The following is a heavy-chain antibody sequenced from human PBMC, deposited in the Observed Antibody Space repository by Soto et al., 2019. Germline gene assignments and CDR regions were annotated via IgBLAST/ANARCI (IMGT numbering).Heavy chain of an antibody. CDR1: SGSISSSNW. J-gene: IGHJ5*02. CDR3: ARVHLKRQLAFDP. D-gene: IGHD6-13*01. CDR2: IYHSGST. V-gene: IGHV4-4*02. Sequence: QVQLQESGPGLVKPSGTLSLTCAVSSGSISSSNWWSWVRQPPGKGLEWIGEIYHSGSTNYNPSLKSRVTISVDKSKIQFSLKLSAVTAADTAVYYCARVHLKRQLAFDPWGQGTLVTVSS.